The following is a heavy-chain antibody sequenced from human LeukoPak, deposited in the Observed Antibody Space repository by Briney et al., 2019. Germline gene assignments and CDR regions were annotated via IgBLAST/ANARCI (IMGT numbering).Heavy chain of an antibody. CDR2: IYHSGST. J-gene: IGHJ1*01. V-gene: IGHV4-4*02. CDR3: VSVLVPREVALYFQH. Sequence: SETLSLTCAVSGGSISSSNWWSWVRQPPGKGLEWIGEIYHSGSTNYNPSLKSRVTISVDKSKNQFPLKLSSVTAADTAVYYCVSVLVPREVALYFQHWGQGTLITVSS. CDR1: GGSISSSNW. D-gene: IGHD6-13*01.